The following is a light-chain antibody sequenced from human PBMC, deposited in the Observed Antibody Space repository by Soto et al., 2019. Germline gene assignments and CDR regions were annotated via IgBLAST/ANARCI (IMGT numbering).Light chain of an antibody. CDR1: SSNIGAGYD. CDR2: GNS. J-gene: IGLJ2*01. CDR3: QSYDSSLSAVV. V-gene: IGLV1-40*01. Sequence: QPVLTQPPSVSGAPGQRVTISCTGSSSNIGAGYDVHWYQQLPGTAPKLLIYGNSNRPSGVPDRFSGSKSGTSASLAITGLQAEDEVDHYCQSYDSSLSAVVFGGGTKLTVL.